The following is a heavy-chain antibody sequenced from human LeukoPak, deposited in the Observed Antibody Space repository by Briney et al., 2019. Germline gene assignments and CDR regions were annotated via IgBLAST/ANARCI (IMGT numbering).Heavy chain of an antibody. Sequence: SETLSLTCTVSVGSISSYYWSWIRQPPGKGLEWVGYIYYSGSTNYNPSLKSRVTISVDKSKNQFSLKLSSVTAADTAVYYCARDSSLYCGGDCYSADAFDIWGQGTMVTVSS. CDR3: ARDSSLYCGGDCYSADAFDI. CDR2: IYYSGST. D-gene: IGHD2-21*01. CDR1: VGSISSYY. V-gene: IGHV4-59*01. J-gene: IGHJ3*02.